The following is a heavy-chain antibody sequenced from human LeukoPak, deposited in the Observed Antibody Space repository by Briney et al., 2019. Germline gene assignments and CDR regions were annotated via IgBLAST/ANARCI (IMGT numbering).Heavy chain of an antibody. CDR3: ARSPHDY. J-gene: IGHJ4*02. CDR1: GFIFSAYW. V-gene: IGHV3-74*01. Sequence: PGGSLRLSCEASGFIFSAYWMHWVRQAPGKGLVWVSRINSDGSTTSYADSVKGRFTISRDNAKNTLYLQMNSLRAGDTAVYFCARSPHDYWGQGTLVTVSS. CDR2: INSDGSTT.